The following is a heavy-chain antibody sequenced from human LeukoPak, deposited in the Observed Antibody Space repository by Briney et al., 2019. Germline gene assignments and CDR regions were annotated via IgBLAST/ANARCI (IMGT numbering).Heavy chain of an antibody. Sequence: SQTLSLTCAISGDSVSSKSAAWNWIRQSPSRGLEWLGGTYYRSKWYNDYAVSVESRITINPDTSKNQFSLQLNSVTPEDTAVYYCARGQQLVGSFDYWGQGTLVTVSS. D-gene: IGHD6-13*01. J-gene: IGHJ4*02. CDR1: GDSVSSKSAA. V-gene: IGHV6-1*01. CDR2: TYYRSKWYN. CDR3: ARGQQLVGSFDY.